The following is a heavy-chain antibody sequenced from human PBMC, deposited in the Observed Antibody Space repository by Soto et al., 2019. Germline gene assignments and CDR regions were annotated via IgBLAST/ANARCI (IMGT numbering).Heavy chain of an antibody. CDR2: IYHSGST. D-gene: IGHD2-2*01. Sequence: SDTLSLTSAESGRSISSGGYSWSWIRQPPGKGLEWIGYIYHSGSTYYNPSLKSRVTISVDRSKNQFSLKLSSVTTADTAVYYCARVPDRWGQG. J-gene: IGHJ5*02. V-gene: IGHV4-30-2*01. CDR3: ARVPDR. CDR1: GRSISSGGYS.